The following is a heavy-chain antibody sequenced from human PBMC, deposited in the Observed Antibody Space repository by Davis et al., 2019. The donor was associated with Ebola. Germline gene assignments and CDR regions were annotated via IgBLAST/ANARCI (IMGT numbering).Heavy chain of an antibody. J-gene: IGHJ3*02. D-gene: IGHD3-9*01. CDR3: AGSYYDVSTSSVEGVFAI. Sequence: KVSCKGSGYSFASSWIGWVRQMPGKGLEWMGIIYAGDPDIRYSPSFQGQVTISVDKSISTAYLQWSSLKASDTAMYYCAGSYYDVSTSSVEGVFAIWGQGTPVTVSS. CDR1: GYSFASSW. CDR2: IYAGDPDI. V-gene: IGHV5-51*01.